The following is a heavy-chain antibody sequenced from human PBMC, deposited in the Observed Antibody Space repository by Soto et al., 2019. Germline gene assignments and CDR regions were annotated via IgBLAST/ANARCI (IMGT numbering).Heavy chain of an antibody. V-gene: IGHV4-4*02. J-gene: IGHJ4*02. D-gene: IGHD1-7*01. Sequence: QVQLQESGPGLVKPSGTLSLTCGVTSDSINSSNWCSWVRQAPGQGLAWIGEIYHTGNTNDHWSLRSLVSLSLDRSNFQFSRKLASLTAADTAIYFCAMKGTWVETPVQSWGAGILITVSS. CDR1: SDSINSSNW. CDR2: IYHTGNT. CDR3: AMKGTWVETPVQS.